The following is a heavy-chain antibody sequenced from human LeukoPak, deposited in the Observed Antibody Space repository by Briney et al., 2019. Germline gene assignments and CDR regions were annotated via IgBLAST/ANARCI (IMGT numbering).Heavy chain of an antibody. D-gene: IGHD3/OR15-3a*01. J-gene: IGHJ4*02. CDR2: ISGSGGST. CDR3: AKDLNGGTGYRYFDY. Sequence: PGGSLRLSCAASGFTFSSYAMSWVRQAPGKGLEWVSAISGSGGSTYYADSVKGRFTISRDNSKNTLYLQMNSLRAEDTAVYYCAKDLNGGTGYRYFDYWGQGTLVTVSS. CDR1: GFTFSSYA. V-gene: IGHV3-23*01.